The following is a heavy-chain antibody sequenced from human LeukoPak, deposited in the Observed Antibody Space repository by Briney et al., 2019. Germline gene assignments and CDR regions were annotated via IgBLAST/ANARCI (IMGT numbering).Heavy chain of an antibody. CDR3: AKGVSSSWSNDAFDI. V-gene: IGHV3-30*18. CDR1: GFTFNRHD. D-gene: IGHD6-13*01. Sequence: PGGPLRLSCVASGFTFNRHDMNWVRQAPGKGLEWVAVISYDGSNKYYADSVKGRFTISRDNSKNTLYLQMNSLRTEDTAVYYCAKGVSSSWSNDAFDIWGQGTMVTVSS. CDR2: ISYDGSNK. J-gene: IGHJ3*02.